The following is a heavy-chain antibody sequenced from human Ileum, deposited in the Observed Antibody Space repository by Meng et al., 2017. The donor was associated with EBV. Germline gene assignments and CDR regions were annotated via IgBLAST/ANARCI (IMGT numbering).Heavy chain of an antibody. J-gene: IGHJ4*02. D-gene: IGHD3-10*01. CDR2: IYWDEDE. V-gene: IGHV2-5*02. Sequence: IPVKESCHTLMNPKQTLPLTCTFSGFSLSTGDVCVGWIRQPPGKALEWLALIYWDEDERYSQSLKSRLTITKDTSKNQVVLTMTNMDPVDTDTYYCAHRPSMVRGVMYFDYWGQGTLVTVSS. CDR1: GFSLSTGDVC. CDR3: AHRPSMVRGVMYFDY.